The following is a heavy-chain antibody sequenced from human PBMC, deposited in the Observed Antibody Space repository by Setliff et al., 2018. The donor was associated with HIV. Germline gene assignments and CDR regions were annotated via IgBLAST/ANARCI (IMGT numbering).Heavy chain of an antibody. J-gene: IGHJ4*02. CDR3: ARDREETYCGGDCYSDY. Sequence: HPGGSLRLSCAASGFTFSSYWMSWVRQAPGKGLEWVANIKQDGSEKYYVDSVKGRFTISRDNAKNSLYLQMNSLRAEDTAVYYCARDREETYCGGDCYSDYWGQGTLVTVSS. CDR1: GFTFSSYW. V-gene: IGHV3-7*03. D-gene: IGHD2-21*01. CDR2: IKQDGSEK.